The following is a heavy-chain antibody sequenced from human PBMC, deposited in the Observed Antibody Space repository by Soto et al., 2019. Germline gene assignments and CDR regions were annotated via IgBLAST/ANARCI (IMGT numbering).Heavy chain of an antibody. J-gene: IGHJ4*02. Sequence: QLQLQESGSGPVKPSQTLSLTCAVSGGSISRGGYSWSWIRQPPGKGLEWIGYIYHSGSTNYNPSLKSRVTISVDRSKNQFSLKLSSVTAADTAVYYCAAGGGLPRYYWGQGTLVTVSS. V-gene: IGHV4-30-2*01. CDR1: GGSISRGGYS. CDR3: AAGGGLPRYY. CDR2: IYHSGST. D-gene: IGHD5-12*01.